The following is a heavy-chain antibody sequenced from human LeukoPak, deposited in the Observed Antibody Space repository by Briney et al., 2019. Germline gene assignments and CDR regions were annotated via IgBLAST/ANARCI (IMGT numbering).Heavy chain of an antibody. CDR3: ARGSISGVATIELDFDY. D-gene: IGHD5-12*01. J-gene: IGHJ4*02. CDR1: GYTFTSYA. CDR2: MNAGNGKT. V-gene: IGHV1-3*01. Sequence: GGSVRVSCKASGYTFTSYAMHWGGQAPGQRGEWMGWMNAGNGKTKYAKTFQGRVTITRDTSATTAYIELSSLSSEDTAVYYCARGSISGVATIELDFDYWGQGTLVTVSS.